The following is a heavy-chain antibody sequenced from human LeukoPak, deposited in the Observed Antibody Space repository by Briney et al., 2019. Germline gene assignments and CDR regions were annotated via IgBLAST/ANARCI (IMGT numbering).Heavy chain of an antibody. CDR3: AKVGWYGDLEH. J-gene: IGHJ1*01. D-gene: IGHD3-10*01. V-gene: IGHV3-23*01. CDR1: RFPFGTYD. CDR2: ISGSGVSI. Sequence: GGSLRLSCEGSRFPFGTYDKICVRHAPERGLEGVATISGSGVSIYYADSVKDRFTISRDNNENTVSLQMNSLRVEDTALYYCAKVGWYGDLEHWGQGTQVAVSS.